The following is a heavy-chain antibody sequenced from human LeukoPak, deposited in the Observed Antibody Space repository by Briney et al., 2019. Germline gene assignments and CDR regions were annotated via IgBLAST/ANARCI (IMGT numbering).Heavy chain of an antibody. D-gene: IGHD4-23*01. J-gene: IGHJ3*02. CDR2: IYYSGST. CDR1: GDSISRSLYY. Sequence: PAETLSLTCTVSGDSISRSLYYWGWIRQPPGKGLEWIGTIYYSGSTYYNPSLKSRVTISVDTSKNQFSLKLTSVTAADTAVYYCASSYGGHSVCDAFDIWGQGTMVTVSS. V-gene: IGHV4-39*01. CDR3: ASSYGGHSVCDAFDI.